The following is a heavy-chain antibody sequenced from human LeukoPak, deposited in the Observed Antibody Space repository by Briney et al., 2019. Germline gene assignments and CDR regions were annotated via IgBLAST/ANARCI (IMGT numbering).Heavy chain of an antibody. V-gene: IGHV4-31*03. D-gene: IGHD2-2*02. Sequence: PSETLSLTCTVSVGSISSGGYYRSWIRQHPGKGLEWIGYIYYSGSTYYNPSLKSRVTISVDTSKNQFSLKLSSVTAADTAVYYCARGRGWLYSYYGMDVWGQGSTVTVSS. J-gene: IGHJ6*02. CDR2: IYYSGST. CDR1: VGSISSGGYY. CDR3: ARGRGWLYSYYGMDV.